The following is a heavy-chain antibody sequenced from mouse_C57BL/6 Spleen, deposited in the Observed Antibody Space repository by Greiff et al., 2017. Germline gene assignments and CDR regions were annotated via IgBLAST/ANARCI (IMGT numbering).Heavy chain of an antibody. J-gene: IGHJ1*03. CDR2: ISSGSSTI. CDR1: GFTFSDYG. Sequence: EVKLVESGGGLVKPGGSLKLSCAASGFTFSDYGMHWVRQAPEKGLEWVAYISSGSSTIYYADTVKGRFTISRDNAKNTLFLQMTSLRSEDTAMYYCARDITTVVARYFDVWGTETTVTVSS. CDR3: ARDITTVVARYFDV. V-gene: IGHV5-17*01. D-gene: IGHD1-1*01.